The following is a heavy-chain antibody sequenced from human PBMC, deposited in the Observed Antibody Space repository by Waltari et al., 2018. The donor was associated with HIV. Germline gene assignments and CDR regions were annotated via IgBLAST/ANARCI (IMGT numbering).Heavy chain of an antibody. CDR3: ARDVRGYTGRAGFDI. CDR1: GYNFIGHF. Sequence: QVQLVQSGPEVKGPGASVKVSCKAVGYNFIGHFIHWVRQVPGQGPEWMGRINPTSGDTNYEQKFQGRVTMTRDKATRTAYMELSGLTSDDTAIYFCARDVRGYTGRAGFDIWGQGTLVIVST. D-gene: IGHD5-12*01. CDR2: INPTSGDT. V-gene: IGHV1-2*06. J-gene: IGHJ3*02.